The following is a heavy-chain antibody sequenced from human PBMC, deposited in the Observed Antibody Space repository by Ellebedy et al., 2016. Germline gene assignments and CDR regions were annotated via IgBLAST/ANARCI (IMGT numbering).Heavy chain of an antibody. D-gene: IGHD6-19*01. CDR2: FYHSGRT. V-gene: IGHV4-38-2*02. Sequence: SGTLSLTCTVSGYSINSGYYWGWIRQPPGKGLEWIGNFYHSGRTYYNPSLKSRVTISIDTSKNQVSLKLSSVTAADTAVYYCARKLSSGWSFDHWGQGTLVTVSS. CDR3: ARKLSSGWSFDH. J-gene: IGHJ4*02. CDR1: GYSINSGYY.